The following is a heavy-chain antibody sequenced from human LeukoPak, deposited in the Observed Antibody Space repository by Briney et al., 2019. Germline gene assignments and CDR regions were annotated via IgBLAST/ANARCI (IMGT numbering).Heavy chain of an antibody. CDR1: GFTFSSYG. CDR3: AKDLERYCSGGSCYSLDY. CDR2: IRYDGSNK. Sequence: GGSLRLSCAASGFTFSSYGMHWVRQAPGKGLEWVAFIRYDGSNKYYADSVKGRFTISRDNSKNTLYLQINSLRAEDTAVYYCAKDLERYCSGGSCYSLDYWGRGTLVTVSS. V-gene: IGHV3-30*02. D-gene: IGHD2-15*01. J-gene: IGHJ4*02.